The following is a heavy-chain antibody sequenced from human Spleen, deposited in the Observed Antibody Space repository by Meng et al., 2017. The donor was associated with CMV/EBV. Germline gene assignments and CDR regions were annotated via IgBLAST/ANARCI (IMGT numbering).Heavy chain of an antibody. V-gene: IGHV3-30*19. CDR3: ARDYFLGYCSGGSCYPDY. D-gene: IGHD2-15*01. Sequence: GGSLRLSCAASGLNFRNYGMHWVRQAPGKGLEWVAVISYDGSNKYYADSVKGRFTISRDNSKNTLYLQMNSLRAEDTAVYYCARDYFLGYCSGGSCYPDYWGQGTLVTVSS. J-gene: IGHJ4*02. CDR2: ISYDGSNK. CDR1: GLNFRNYG.